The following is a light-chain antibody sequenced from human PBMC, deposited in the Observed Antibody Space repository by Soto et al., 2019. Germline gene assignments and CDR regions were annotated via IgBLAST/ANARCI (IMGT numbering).Light chain of an antibody. V-gene: IGKV1-39*01. CDR3: QQSFSTPYT. CDR2: AAS. Sequence: DIQMTQSPSSLSASVRDKVIITCRASQSISSYLNWYQEKPGKAPKLLIYAASTLHSGVPSRFSGSGSGTDFTLTISSLQPEDFATYSCQQSFSTPYTFGHGTRLEIK. CDR1: QSISSY. J-gene: IGKJ2*01.